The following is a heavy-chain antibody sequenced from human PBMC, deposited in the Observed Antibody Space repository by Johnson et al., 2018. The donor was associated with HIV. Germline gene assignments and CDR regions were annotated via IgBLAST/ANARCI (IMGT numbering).Heavy chain of an antibody. D-gene: IGHD3-10*01. Sequence: QVQLVESGGGVVQPGRSLRLSCAASGFTFSSYAMHWVRQAPGKGLEWVAVISYDGSNKYYADSVKGRFTISRDNSKNTLYLQMNSLRAEDTAVYYCARQYYGSVTDAFDIWGQGTMVTVSS. V-gene: IGHV3-30*04. CDR3: ARQYYGSVTDAFDI. CDR1: GFTFSSYA. CDR2: ISYDGSNK. J-gene: IGHJ3*02.